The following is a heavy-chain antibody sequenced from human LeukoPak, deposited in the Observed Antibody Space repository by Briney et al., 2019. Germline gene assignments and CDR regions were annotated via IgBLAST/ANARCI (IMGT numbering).Heavy chain of an antibody. D-gene: IGHD4-11*01. Sequence: GGSLRLSCAASGFIFSSYSMNWVRQAPGKGLEWVSYISSSTSTIYYTDSVKGRFTISRDNAKNSLYLQLNSLTTEDTAVYYCARVRALTTSIPWFDPWGQGTLVTVSS. V-gene: IGHV3-48*01. CDR3: ARVRALTTSIPWFDP. J-gene: IGHJ5*02. CDR2: ISSSTSTI. CDR1: GFIFSSYS.